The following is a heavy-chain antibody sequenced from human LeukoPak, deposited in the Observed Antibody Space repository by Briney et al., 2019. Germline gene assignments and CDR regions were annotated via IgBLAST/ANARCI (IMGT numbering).Heavy chain of an antibody. CDR2: INWNGGST. Sequence: GGSLRLSCAASGFTFDDYGMSWVRQAPGKGLEWVSGINWNGGSTGYADSVKGRFTISRDNAKNSLFLQMNSLRAEDTALYYCAKGLFGEFFFDYWGQGTLVTVSS. V-gene: IGHV3-20*04. CDR3: AKGLFGEFFFDY. D-gene: IGHD3-10*01. CDR1: GFTFDDYG. J-gene: IGHJ4*02.